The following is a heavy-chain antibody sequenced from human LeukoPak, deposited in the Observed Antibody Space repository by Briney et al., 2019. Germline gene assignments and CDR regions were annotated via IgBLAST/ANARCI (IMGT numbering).Heavy chain of an antibody. Sequence: GGSLRLSCAASGFTFSSYSMNWVRQAPGKGLEWVSYISSSSSTIYYADSVKGRFTISRDNAKNSLYLQMNGLRDEDTAVYYCARDLDYDFWSGYYMPSSTFYYGMDVWGQGTTVTVSS. CDR1: GFTFSSYS. J-gene: IGHJ6*02. CDR2: ISSSSSTI. D-gene: IGHD3-3*01. CDR3: ARDLDYDFWSGYYMPSSTFYYGMDV. V-gene: IGHV3-48*02.